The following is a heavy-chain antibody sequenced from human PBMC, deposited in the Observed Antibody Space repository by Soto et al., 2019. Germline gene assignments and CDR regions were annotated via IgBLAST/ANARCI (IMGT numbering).Heavy chain of an antibody. Sequence: QVQVQESGPGLVKPSGTLSLTCAVSGGSLGRRDWWSWVRQPPGKGLEWIGQIYLNGGSTYDPSLKTRVAISVVMSKNLLSLELRSVTTADTAVYYCVKNGEYSLHYWGQGALVTVSS. D-gene: IGHD4-17*01. CDR1: GGSLGRRDW. CDR3: VKNGEYSLHY. J-gene: IGHJ4*02. CDR2: IYLNGGS. V-gene: IGHV4-4*02.